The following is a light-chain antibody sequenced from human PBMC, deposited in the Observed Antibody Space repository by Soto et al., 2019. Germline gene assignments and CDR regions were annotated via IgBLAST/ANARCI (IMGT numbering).Light chain of an antibody. CDR2: EVS. J-gene: IGLJ1*01. Sequence: QSVLTQPASVSGSPGQSITISRTGTSSDVGGYNYVSWYQQHPGKAPKLMIYEVSNRPSGVSNRFSGSKSGNTASLTISGLQAEDEADYYCSSYTSSSTLAYVFGTGTRSPS. CDR1: SSDVGGYNY. CDR3: SSYTSSSTLAYV. V-gene: IGLV2-14*01.